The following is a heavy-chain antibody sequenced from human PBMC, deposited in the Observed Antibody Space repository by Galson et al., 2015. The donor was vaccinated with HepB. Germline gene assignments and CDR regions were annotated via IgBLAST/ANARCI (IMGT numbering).Heavy chain of an antibody. D-gene: IGHD4-11*01. CDR1: GGTLRGYA. CDR3: ARGSLTTIRNYLDY. V-gene: IGHV1-69*13. J-gene: IGHJ4*02. CDR2: ITLIFDTT. Sequence: SVKVSCKASGGTLRGYAINWVRQAPGQGLEWMGRITLIFDTTYYAQKFQGRLTITADESTSTAYMELSSLTSEDTAVYYCARGSLTTIRNYLDYWGQGTLVTVAS.